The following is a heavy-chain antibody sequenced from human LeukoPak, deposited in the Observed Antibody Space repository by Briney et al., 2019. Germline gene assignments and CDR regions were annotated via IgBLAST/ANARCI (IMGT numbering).Heavy chain of an antibody. CDR1: GFTFRNYA. Sequence: GGSLRLSCAASGFTFRNYAMTWVRQAPGKGLEWVSDISGSGSTTYYADSVKGRFTISRDNSKNMVHLQMNSLRAEDTAVYYCASTTLFPFWGQGTLVTVSS. CDR3: ASTTLFPF. CDR2: ISGSGSTT. D-gene: IGHD1-1*01. V-gene: IGHV3-23*01. J-gene: IGHJ4*02.